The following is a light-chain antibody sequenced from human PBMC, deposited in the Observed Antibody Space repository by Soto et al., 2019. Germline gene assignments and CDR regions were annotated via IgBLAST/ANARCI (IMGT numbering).Light chain of an antibody. CDR1: QEISNY. CDR3: QQYDNLPV. CDR2: DAS. J-gene: IGKJ4*01. Sequence: DIQMTHSPSSLSASVGERITITCQASQEISNYLNLYQQKPEKAPKLLIYDASNLETGVPSRFSGSGSGTDFSFTISSLQPEDIATYYCQQYDNLPVFGGGTKVDIK. V-gene: IGKV1-33*01.